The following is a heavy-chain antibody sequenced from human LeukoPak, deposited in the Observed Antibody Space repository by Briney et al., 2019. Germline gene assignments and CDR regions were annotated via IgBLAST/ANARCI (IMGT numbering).Heavy chain of an antibody. CDR3: ARMSFNNGNHFDS. V-gene: IGHV3-48*01. Sequence: PGGSLRLSCAASGFTFSIYTMNWVRQAPGNGLEWISYISSSSGTIHYAGSVRGRFTVSRDNGKNSLYLQMNNLRAEDTAVYYCARMSFNNGNHFDSWGQGTLVSVSS. CDR1: GFTFSIYT. CDR2: ISSSSGTI. D-gene: IGHD2-8*01. J-gene: IGHJ4*02.